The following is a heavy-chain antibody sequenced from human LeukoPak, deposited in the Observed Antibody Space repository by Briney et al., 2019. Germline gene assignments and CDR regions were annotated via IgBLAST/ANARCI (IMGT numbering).Heavy chain of an antibody. CDR2: IIPMFGTA. J-gene: IGHJ5*02. CDR3: ARVGPAYYYGSVLGWFDP. V-gene: IGHV1-69*01. CDR1: GGTFSSYA. Sequence: SVKVSCKASGGTFSSYAISWVRQAPGQGLEWMGGIIPMFGTANYAQKFQGRVTITADESTSTAYMELSSLRSEDTAVYYCARVGPAYYYGSVLGWFDPWGQGTLVTVSS. D-gene: IGHD3-10*01.